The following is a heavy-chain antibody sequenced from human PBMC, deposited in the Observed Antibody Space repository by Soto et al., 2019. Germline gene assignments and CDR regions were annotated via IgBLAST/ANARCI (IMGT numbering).Heavy chain of an antibody. Sequence: QVQLVQSGAEVKKPGASVKVSCKASGYTFTSYGISWVRQAPGQGLEWMGWISAYNGNTNYAQKLQGRVTMTTDTSTSTAYMELRSLRSDDTAVYYCAREVTYYDILTGRNWFDPWGQGTLVTVSS. CDR2: ISAYNGNT. CDR1: GYTFTSYG. V-gene: IGHV1-18*01. J-gene: IGHJ5*02. D-gene: IGHD3-9*01. CDR3: AREVTYYDILTGRNWFDP.